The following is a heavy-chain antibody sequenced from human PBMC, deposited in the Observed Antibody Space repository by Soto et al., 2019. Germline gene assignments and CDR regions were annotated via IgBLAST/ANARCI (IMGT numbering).Heavy chain of an antibody. CDR1: GDSFSAHA. J-gene: IGHJ4*02. CDR3: ARDSGYDFWSGSFRVHYFDY. CDR2: IIPIFGTR. V-gene: IGHV1-69*06. Sequence: QVQLVQSGAEVKKPGSSVKVSCKASGDSFSAHAVSWVRQAPGQGLEWMGAIIPIFGTRHYAQKFQGRVTITADKPTSSAYMELSSLRSEDTAIYYCARDSGYDFWSGSFRVHYFDYWGQGTLVNVSS. D-gene: IGHD3-3*01.